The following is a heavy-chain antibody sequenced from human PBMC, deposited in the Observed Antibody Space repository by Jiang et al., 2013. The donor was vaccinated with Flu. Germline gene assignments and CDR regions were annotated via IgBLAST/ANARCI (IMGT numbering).Heavy chain of an antibody. CDR1: GFTFSSYG. Sequence: QLVESGGGVVQPGRSRRLSCAASGFTFSSYGMHWVRQAPGKGLEWVAVISHDGSKKYYADSVTGRFTISRDNFKNTLYLQMNSLRPEDTAVYYCAKRGYSGYEWDYGMDVWGQGTTVTVSS. D-gene: IGHD5-12*01. J-gene: IGHJ6*02. V-gene: IGHV3-30*18. CDR2: ISHDGSKK. CDR3: AKRGYSGYEWDYGMDV.